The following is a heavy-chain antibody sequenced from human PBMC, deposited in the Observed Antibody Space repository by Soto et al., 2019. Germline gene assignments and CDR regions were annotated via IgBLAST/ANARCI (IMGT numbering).Heavy chain of an antibody. CDR3: ARVAYYYESSGDFY. CDR1: GFTFSSYN. CDR2: ISSSGSNI. D-gene: IGHD3-22*01. V-gene: IGHV3-48*01. J-gene: IGHJ4*02. Sequence: EVQLVESGGGLVQPGGSLRISCAASGFTFSSYNMNWVRQAPGKGLEWVSYISSSGSNIYYADSVKGRFTISRDTAKNSLYPQLNSSRAADTAVYYCARVAYYYESSGDFYLGPGTLVTVSS.